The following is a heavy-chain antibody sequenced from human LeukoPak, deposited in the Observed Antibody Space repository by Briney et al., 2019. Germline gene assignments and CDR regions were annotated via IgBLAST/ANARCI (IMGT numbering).Heavy chain of an antibody. D-gene: IGHD3-10*01. Sequence: GGSLRLSCAASGFTFSSYGMHWVRQAPGKGLEWVAFIRYDGSNKYYADSVKGRLTISRDNSKNTLYLQMNSLRAEDTAVYYCARDGPYGSGSTEPYYYMDVWGKGTTVTISS. CDR1: GFTFSSYG. CDR3: ARDGPYGSGSTEPYYYMDV. V-gene: IGHV3-30*02. J-gene: IGHJ6*03. CDR2: IRYDGSNK.